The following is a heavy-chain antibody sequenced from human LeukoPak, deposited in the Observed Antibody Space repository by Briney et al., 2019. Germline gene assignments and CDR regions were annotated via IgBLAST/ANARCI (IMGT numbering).Heavy chain of an antibody. J-gene: IGHJ3*02. CDR2: NYTSEST. V-gene: IGHV4-61*02. CDR3: ARDWRDAFDI. CDR1: GGSISSGSYY. Sequence: SETLFLTCTVSGGSISSGSYYWSWIRQPAGKGLEWIGRNYTSESTNYNPSLKSRVTISVDTSKNQCSLKLSSVTAADTAVYYCARDWRDAFDIWGQGTMVTVSS.